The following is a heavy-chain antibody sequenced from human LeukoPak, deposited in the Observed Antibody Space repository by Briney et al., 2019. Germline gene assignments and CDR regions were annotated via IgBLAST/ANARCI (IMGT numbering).Heavy chain of an antibody. V-gene: IGHV3-11*06. D-gene: IGHD1-26*01. Sequence: GGSLRLSCAASGFTFSDYYMSWIRQAPGKGLEWVSYISSSSRYTNYADSVKGRFTISRDNAKNSLYLQMNSLRAEDTAVYYCARGVGARTPDAFDIWGQGTMVTVSS. J-gene: IGHJ3*02. CDR2: ISSSSRYT. CDR1: GFTFSDYY. CDR3: ARGVGARTPDAFDI.